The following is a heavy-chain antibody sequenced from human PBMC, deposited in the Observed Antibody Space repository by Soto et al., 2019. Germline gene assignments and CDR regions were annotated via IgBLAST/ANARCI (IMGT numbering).Heavy chain of an antibody. CDR3: ARDGITMVRGVISLIYYGMDV. CDR1: GYTFTGYY. Sequence: ASVKVSCKASGYTFTGYYMHWVRQAPGQGLEWMGWINPNSGGTNYAQKFQGWVTMTRDTSISTAYMELSRLRSDDTAVYYCARDGITMVRGVISLIYYGMDVWGQGTTVTSP. CDR2: INPNSGGT. J-gene: IGHJ6*02. D-gene: IGHD3-10*01. V-gene: IGHV1-2*04.